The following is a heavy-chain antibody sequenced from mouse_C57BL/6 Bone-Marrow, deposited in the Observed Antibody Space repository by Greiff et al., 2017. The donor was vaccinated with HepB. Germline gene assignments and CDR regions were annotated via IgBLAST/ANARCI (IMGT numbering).Heavy chain of an antibody. V-gene: IGHV6-3*01. J-gene: IGHJ4*01. D-gene: IGHD1-1*01. CDR2: IRLKSDNYAT. CDR3: IFTTVVRAMDY. Sequence: EVKLVESGGGLVQPGGSMKLSCVASGFTFSNYWMNWVRQSPEKGLEWVAQIRLKSDNYATHYAESVKGRFTISRDDSKSSVYLQMNNLRAEDTGIYYCIFTTVVRAMDYWGQGTSVTVSS. CDR1: GFTFSNYW.